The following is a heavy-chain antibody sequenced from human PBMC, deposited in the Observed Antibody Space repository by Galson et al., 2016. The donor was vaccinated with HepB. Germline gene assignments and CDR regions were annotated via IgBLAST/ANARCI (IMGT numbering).Heavy chain of an antibody. CDR3: ARVMDCSGGRCYSWNYAFDM. V-gene: IGHV1-8*01. CDR1: GYTFTSYD. Sequence: SVKVSCKASGYTFTSYDINWVRQATGQGPEWMGWMNPNSGDTGYAQKFQGRVTMTRNTSISTAYMELSSLRSEDTAGYYCARVMDCSGGRCYSWNYAFDMWGQGTMVTVSS. J-gene: IGHJ3*02. CDR2: MNPNSGDT. D-gene: IGHD2-15*01.